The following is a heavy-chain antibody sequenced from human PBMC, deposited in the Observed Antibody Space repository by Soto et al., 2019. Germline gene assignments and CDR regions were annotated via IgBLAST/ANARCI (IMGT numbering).Heavy chain of an antibody. J-gene: IGHJ4*02. V-gene: IGHV4-59*11. CDR3: TRANWYSEY. CDR1: GGSISNHY. CDR2: IYYNGNT. Sequence: PSETLSLTCTVSGGSISNHYWSWIRQPPGKGLEWIGYIYYNGNTNYNPPLKSRVNMSVDTSKNQISLKLGSVTAADTAVYYCTRANWYSEYWGQGTLVTVSS. D-gene: IGHD7-27*01.